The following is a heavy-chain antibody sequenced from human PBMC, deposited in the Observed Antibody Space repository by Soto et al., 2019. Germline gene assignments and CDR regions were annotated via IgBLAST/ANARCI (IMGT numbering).Heavy chain of an antibody. CDR1: GFTLCSYD. Sequence: GGSLRLSCAASGFTLCSYDMSRVSQAPGKGLECVSYISSSGSSMSYADSVKGRFTISRDNAKNSLYLQMNNLRVEDTAVYSCAKHPKKYYFDFWGQGTLVTASS. CDR2: ISSSGSSM. CDR3: AKHPKKYYFDF. D-gene: IGHD6-6*01. V-gene: IGHV3-48*03. J-gene: IGHJ4*02.